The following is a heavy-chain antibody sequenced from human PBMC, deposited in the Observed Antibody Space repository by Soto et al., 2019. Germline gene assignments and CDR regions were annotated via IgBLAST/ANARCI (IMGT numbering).Heavy chain of an antibody. CDR2: IWYDGSNK. CDR3: ATMTTVTPHADY. J-gene: IGHJ4*02. Sequence: GGSLRLSCAASGFTFSSYGMHWVRQAPGKGLEWVAVIWYDGSNKYYADSVKGRFTISRDNSKNTLYLQMNSLRAEDTAVYYCATMTTVTPHADYWGQGTLVTVSS. CDR1: GFTFSSYG. V-gene: IGHV3-33*01. D-gene: IGHD4-17*01.